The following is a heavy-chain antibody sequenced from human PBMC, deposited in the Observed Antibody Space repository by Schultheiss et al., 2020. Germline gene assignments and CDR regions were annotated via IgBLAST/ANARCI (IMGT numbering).Heavy chain of an antibody. CDR2: IYYSGST. D-gene: IGHD2-2*01. CDR1: GGSISSGGYY. V-gene: IGHV4-31*03. Sequence: SATLSLTCTVSGGSISSGGYYWSWIRQHPGKGLEWIGYIYYSGSTYYNPSLKSRVTISVDKSKNQFSLKLSSVTAADTAVYYCARLYCSSTSCYAFDIWGQGTMVTGS. J-gene: IGHJ3*02. CDR3: ARLYCSSTSCYAFDI.